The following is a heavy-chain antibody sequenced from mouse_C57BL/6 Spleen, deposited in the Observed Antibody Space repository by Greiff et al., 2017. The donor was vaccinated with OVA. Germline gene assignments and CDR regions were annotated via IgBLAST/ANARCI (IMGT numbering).Heavy chain of an antibody. CDR2: IDPETGGT. D-gene: IGHD1-1*01. V-gene: IGHV1-15*01. Sequence: QVQLKQSGAELVRPGASVTLSCKASGYTFTDYEMHWVKQTPVHGLEWIGAIDPETGGTAYNQKFKGKAILTADKSSSTAYMELRSLTSEDSAVYYCTRLYYYGSSYEGLFAYWGQGTLVTVSA. CDR1: GYTFTDYE. CDR3: TRLYYYGSSYEGLFAY. J-gene: IGHJ3*01.